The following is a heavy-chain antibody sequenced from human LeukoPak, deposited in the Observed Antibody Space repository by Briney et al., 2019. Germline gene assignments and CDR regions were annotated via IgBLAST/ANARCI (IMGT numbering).Heavy chain of an antibody. J-gene: IGHJ6*02. CDR1: GFTFSSYA. D-gene: IGHD5-18*01. CDR2: ISYDGSNK. V-gene: IGHV3-30-3*01. Sequence: GGSLRLSCAAYGFTFSSYAMHWVRQAPGKGLEWVAVISYDGSNKYYADSVKGRFTISRDNSKNTLYLQMSSLRAEDTAVYYCARDRWYSYGTYYYGMDVWGQGTTVTVSS. CDR3: ARDRWYSYGTYYYGMDV.